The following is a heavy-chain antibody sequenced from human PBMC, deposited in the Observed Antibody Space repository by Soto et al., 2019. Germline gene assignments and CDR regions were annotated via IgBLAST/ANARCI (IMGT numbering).Heavy chain of an antibody. CDR2: MSNDGSNK. V-gene: IGHV3-30*18. CDR3: AKGSSSVYYYYYGIDV. Sequence: QPGGSLRLSCGASGFTFSAYGMHWVRQSPGKGLEWVAVMSNDGSNKYYADSVKGRFTISRDNSKNMLYLQMNSLRAEDTAVYYCAKGSSSVYYYYYGIDVWGQGTTVTVSS. CDR1: GFTFSAYG. D-gene: IGHD6-6*01. J-gene: IGHJ6*02.